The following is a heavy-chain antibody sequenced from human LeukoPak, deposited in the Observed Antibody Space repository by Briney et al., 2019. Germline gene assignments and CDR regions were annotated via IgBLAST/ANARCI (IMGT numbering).Heavy chain of an antibody. D-gene: IGHD6-19*01. Sequence: SVNVSCKASGGTFSSYAISWVRQAPGQGLEWMGGIIPIFGTANYAQKFQGRVTITADESTSTAYMELSSLRSEDTAVYYCASSGYSSGWYISGRYYYYGMDVWGQGTTVTVSS. CDR1: GGTFSSYA. V-gene: IGHV1-69*13. CDR3: ASSGYSSGWYISGRYYYYGMDV. CDR2: IIPIFGTA. J-gene: IGHJ6*02.